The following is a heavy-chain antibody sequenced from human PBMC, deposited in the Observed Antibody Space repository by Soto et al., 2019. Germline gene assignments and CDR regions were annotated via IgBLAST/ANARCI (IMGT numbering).Heavy chain of an antibody. V-gene: IGHV4-59*01. J-gene: IGHJ4*02. CDR2: ISYSGNT. Sequence: SETLSLTCTVSGGSISNFYWSWIRQPPGKGLEWIGYISYSGNTNYNPSLKSRVSISVDTSKNQLSLNLTSVTAADTAVYYCARAPMVLSRSYFDSWGQGTQVTVSS. CDR1: GGSISNFY. D-gene: IGHD2-8*01. CDR3: ARAPMVLSRSYFDS.